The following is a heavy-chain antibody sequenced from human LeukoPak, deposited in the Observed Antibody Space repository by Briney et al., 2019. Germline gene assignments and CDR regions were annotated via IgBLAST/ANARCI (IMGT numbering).Heavy chain of an antibody. CDR3: AELGITMIGGV. D-gene: IGHD3-10*02. V-gene: IGHV3-74*01. Sequence: PGGSLRLSCAGSGFTFSSYTMNWVRQAPGKGLVWVSRINSDGSSTSYADSVKGRFTISRDNAKNTLYLQMNSLRAEDTAVYYCAELGITMIGGVWGKGTTVTISS. CDR1: GFTFSSYT. CDR2: INSDGSST. J-gene: IGHJ6*04.